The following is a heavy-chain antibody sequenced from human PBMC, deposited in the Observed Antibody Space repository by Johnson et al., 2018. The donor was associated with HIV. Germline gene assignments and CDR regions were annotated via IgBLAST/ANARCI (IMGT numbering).Heavy chain of an antibody. CDR1: GFTFDDYA. Sequence: VQLVESGGGLVQPGRSLRLSCAASGFTFDDYAMHWVRQAPGKGLEWISYISSSGSTIYYADSLKGRFTISRDNAKNSLYLQMNTLRAEDTAVYYCATERAVVNANAFDIWGQGTMVTVSS. CDR2: ISSSGSTI. D-gene: IGHD4-23*01. V-gene: IGHV3-48*03. CDR3: ATERAVVNANAFDI. J-gene: IGHJ3*02.